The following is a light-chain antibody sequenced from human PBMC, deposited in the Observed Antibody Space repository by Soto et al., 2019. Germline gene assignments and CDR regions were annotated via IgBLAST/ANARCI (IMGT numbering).Light chain of an antibody. J-gene: IGKJ2*01. CDR1: QSVSSSY. CDR2: GAS. CDR3: QQYSALPST. Sequence: EIVLTQSPGTLSLSPGERATPSCRASQSVSSSYLVWYQQKPGQALRLLIYGASSRATGIPDRFSGSGSGTDFALTISRLEPEDVAVYYCQQYSALPSTFGQGTKLEIK. V-gene: IGKV3-20*01.